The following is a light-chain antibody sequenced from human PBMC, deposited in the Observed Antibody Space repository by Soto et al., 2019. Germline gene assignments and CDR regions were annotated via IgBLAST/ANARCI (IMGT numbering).Light chain of an antibody. Sequence: DIPMTQSPSSLSASVGDRVTISCRASQGINNDLAWFQQRPGSVPRLLIYSASTLQSGVPSRFSGSGSGTGFTLTITSLQPEDVATYYCQKYNSAPLTFCHGTTVEIK. CDR3: QKYNSAPLT. J-gene: IGKJ3*01. V-gene: IGKV1-27*01. CDR2: SAS. CDR1: QGINND.